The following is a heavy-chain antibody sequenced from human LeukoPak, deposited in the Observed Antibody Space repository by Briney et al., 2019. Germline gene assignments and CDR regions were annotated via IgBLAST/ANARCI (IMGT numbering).Heavy chain of an antibody. CDR3: ARDPYSGAYGDTYYYFMDV. V-gene: IGHV3-66*01. J-gene: IGHJ6*03. Sequence: PGGSLRLSCPASAFTVSHTYMGWVRQAPGKGLEWVSLFYSDDKTYYADSVKGRFTISRDNARNSLYLQMNSLTAEDTAVYYCARDPYSGAYGDTYYYFMDVWGKGTTVTISS. D-gene: IGHD1-26*01. CDR2: FYSDDKT. CDR1: AFTVSHTY.